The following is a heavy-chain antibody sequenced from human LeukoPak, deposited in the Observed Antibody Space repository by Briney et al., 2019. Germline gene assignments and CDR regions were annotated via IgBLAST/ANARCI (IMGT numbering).Heavy chain of an antibody. J-gene: IGHJ6*02. CDR2: MNPSSGNT. V-gene: IGHV1-8*01. CDR1: GYTFTNYE. Sequence: ASVKVSCTASGYTFTNYEINWVRQGTGQGLEWLGWMNPSSGNTGYAQKFQGRVTMTRDTSISTAYMELSSLRSEDTAVYYCARVAYYYDSAGKSLKFFYGMDVWGQGTTVTVSS. CDR3: ARVAYYYDSAGKSLKFFYGMDV. D-gene: IGHD3-22*01.